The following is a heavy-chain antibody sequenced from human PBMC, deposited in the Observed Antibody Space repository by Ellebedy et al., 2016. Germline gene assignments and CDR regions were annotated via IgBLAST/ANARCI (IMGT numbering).Heavy chain of an antibody. CDR2: IYPRDSDI. CDR1: GYSFSNYW. D-gene: IGHD1-26*01. CDR3: ARPRPSGTYYSGAFDI. J-gene: IGHJ3*02. Sequence: GESLKISCQVSGYSFSNYWISWVRQMPGKGLEWMGNIYPRDSDIRYSPSFQGQVTMSADKSISIAYLQWSSLKASDTAIYYCARPRPSGTYYSGAFDIWGQGTMVTVSS. V-gene: IGHV5-51*01.